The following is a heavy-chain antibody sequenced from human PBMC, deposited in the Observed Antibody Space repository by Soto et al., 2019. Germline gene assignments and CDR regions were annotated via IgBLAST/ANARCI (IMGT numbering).Heavy chain of an antibody. D-gene: IGHD3-16*01. J-gene: IGHJ4*02. CDR3: ARGGWAGGYFDY. V-gene: IGHV3-48*01. CDR2: ISSSSTI. CDR1: GFTFSSYS. Sequence: GGSLRLSCAASGFTFSSYSMNWVRQAPGKGLEWVSYISSSSTIYYADSVKGRFTISRDNAKNSLYLQMNSLRGEDTAVGYGARGGWAGGYFDYWGQGTLVTVSS.